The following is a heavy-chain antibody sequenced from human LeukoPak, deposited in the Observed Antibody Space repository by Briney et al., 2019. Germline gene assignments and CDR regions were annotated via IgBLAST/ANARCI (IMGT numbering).Heavy chain of an antibody. V-gene: IGHV4-4*08. Sequence: SETLSLTCTVSGDSVNTYYWNWIRQPPGKGLEWIGYISHSGSTNYNPSLKSRVTLSLDTSKNQFSLKLGSVTAADTAVYYCAREGSSWYGPPFFDYWGQGTLVTVSS. D-gene: IGHD6-13*01. J-gene: IGHJ4*02. CDR1: GDSVNTYY. CDR2: ISHSGST. CDR3: AREGSSWYGPPFFDY.